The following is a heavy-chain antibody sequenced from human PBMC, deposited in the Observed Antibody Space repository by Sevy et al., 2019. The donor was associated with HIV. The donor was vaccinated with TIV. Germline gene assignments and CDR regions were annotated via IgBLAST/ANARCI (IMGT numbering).Heavy chain of an antibody. D-gene: IGHD6-6*01. CDR3: AKDNRPATMSNSSYYYYYGMDV. V-gene: IGHV3-9*01. J-gene: IGHJ6*02. Sequence: GGSLRLSCAASGFSFGDYAMHWVRQAPGKGLEWVSGISWISVSLDYADSVKGRFTISRDNAKNSLFLQMNRLRSEDTALYYCAKDNRPATMSNSSYYYYYGMDVWGQGTTVTVSS. CDR1: GFSFGDYA. CDR2: ISWISVSL.